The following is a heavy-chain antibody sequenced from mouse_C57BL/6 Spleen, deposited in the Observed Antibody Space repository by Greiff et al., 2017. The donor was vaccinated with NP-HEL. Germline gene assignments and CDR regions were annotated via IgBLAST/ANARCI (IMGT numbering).Heavy chain of an antibody. V-gene: IGHV1-55*01. D-gene: IGHD1-1*01. J-gene: IGHJ2*01. CDR1: GYTFTSYW. Sequence: QVQLQQPGAELVKPGASVKMSCKASGYTFTSYWITWVKQRPGQGLEWIGDIYPGSGSTNYNEKFKSKATLTVDKSSSTAYLQLSSLTAEESAVYYCVRGDTTGYFDYWGQGTTLTVSS. CDR3: VRGDTTGYFDY. CDR2: IYPGSGST.